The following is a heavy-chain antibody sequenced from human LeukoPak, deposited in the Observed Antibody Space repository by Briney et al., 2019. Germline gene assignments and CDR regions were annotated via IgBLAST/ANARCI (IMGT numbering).Heavy chain of an antibody. V-gene: IGHV1-2*06. CDR3: ARAPPNSGSYYRLRSWFDP. CDR1: GYTFTDYY. J-gene: IGHJ5*02. CDR2: INPNSGGT. D-gene: IGHD3-10*01. Sequence: GASVKVSCKASGYTFTDYYMHWVRQAPGQGLEWMGRINPNSGGTNYAQKFQGRVTMTRDTSISTAYMELSSLRSDDTAFYYCARAPPNSGSYYRLRSWFDPWGQGALVTVSS.